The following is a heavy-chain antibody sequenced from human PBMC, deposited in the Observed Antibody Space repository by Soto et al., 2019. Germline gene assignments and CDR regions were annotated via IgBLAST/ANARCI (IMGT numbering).Heavy chain of an antibody. J-gene: IGHJ4*02. Sequence: SETLSLTCTVSGGSISSYYWSWIRQPPGKGLEWIGYIYYSGSTNYNPSLKSRVTISVDTSKNQFSLKLSSVTAADTAVYYCARLDVYCSSPSCGPLVYWAQGTLSTVSS. CDR2: IYYSGST. V-gene: IGHV4-59*08. D-gene: IGHD2-2*01. CDR1: GGSISSYY. CDR3: ARLDVYCSSPSCGPLVY.